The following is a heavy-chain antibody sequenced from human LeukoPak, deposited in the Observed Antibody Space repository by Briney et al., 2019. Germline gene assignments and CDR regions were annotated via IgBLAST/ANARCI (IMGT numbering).Heavy chain of an antibody. CDR1: GFTFSSYS. CDR2: ISSSSSTI. CDR3: ARDLPIVVVPAATSPLDY. J-gene: IGHJ4*02. V-gene: IGHV3-48*04. Sequence: GGSLRLSCAASGFTFSSYSMNWVRQAPGKGLEWVSYISSSSSTIYYADSVKGRFTISRDNAKNSLYLQMNSLRAEDTAVYYCARDLPIVVVPAATSPLDYWGQGTLVTVSS. D-gene: IGHD2-2*01.